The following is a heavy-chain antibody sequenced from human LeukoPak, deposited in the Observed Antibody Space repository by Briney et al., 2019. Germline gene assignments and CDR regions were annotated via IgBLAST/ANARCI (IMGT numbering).Heavy chain of an antibody. CDR1: GFTFSSNG. J-gene: IGHJ4*02. V-gene: IGHV3-30*03. Sequence: PGGTLRLSCAASGFTFSSNGMSWVRQAPGKGLEWVAVISYDGSNKYYADSVKGRFTISRDNSKNTLYLQMNSLRAEDTAVYYCAGDSSGYPADYWGQGTLVTVSS. CDR3: AGDSSGYPADY. D-gene: IGHD3-22*01. CDR2: ISYDGSNK.